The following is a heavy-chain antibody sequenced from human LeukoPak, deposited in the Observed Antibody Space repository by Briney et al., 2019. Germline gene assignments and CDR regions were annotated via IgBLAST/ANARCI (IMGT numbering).Heavy chain of an antibody. CDR1: GFTFSSYT. CDR2: ISGSGGST. Sequence: ASLRLSCAASGFTFSSYTMSWVRQAPGKGLEWVSAISGSGGSTYYADSVKGRFTISRDNSKNTLYLQMNSLRAEDTAVYYCAKDPGYCSGGSCYLGRYGMDVWGQGTTVTVSS. D-gene: IGHD2-15*01. V-gene: IGHV3-23*01. J-gene: IGHJ6*02. CDR3: AKDPGYCSGGSCYLGRYGMDV.